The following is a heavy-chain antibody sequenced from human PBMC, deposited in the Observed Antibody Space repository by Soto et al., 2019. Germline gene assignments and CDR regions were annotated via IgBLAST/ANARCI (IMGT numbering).Heavy chain of an antibody. CDR2: IDQSGST. CDR1: GGSFSGYY. CDR3: AGGRDTVVRGNLNWFDP. J-gene: IGHJ5*02. Sequence: PSETLSLTCAVYGGSFSGYYWNWLRQPPGEGLEWIGKIDQSGSTNYNPSLKSRVTMSVDTSRSQFSLKLTSVTATDTAVYYCAGGRDTVVRGNLNWFDPWGQGTLVTVSS. D-gene: IGHD3-10*01. V-gene: IGHV4-34*01.